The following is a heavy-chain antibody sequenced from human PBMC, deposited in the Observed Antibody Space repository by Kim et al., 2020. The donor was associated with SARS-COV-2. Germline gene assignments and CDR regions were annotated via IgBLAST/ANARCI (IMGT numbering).Heavy chain of an antibody. CDR1: GYTFTSYD. J-gene: IGHJ6*02. CDR3: ATVAEKPPEVYYYGMDV. CDR2: MNPNSGNT. V-gene: IGHV1-8*01. Sequence: ASVKVSCKASGYTFTSYDINWVRQATGQGLEWMGWMNPNSGNTGYAQKFQGRVTMTRNTSISTAYMELSSLRSEDTAVYYCATVAEKPPEVYYYGMDVWGQGTTVTVSS. D-gene: IGHD5-12*01.